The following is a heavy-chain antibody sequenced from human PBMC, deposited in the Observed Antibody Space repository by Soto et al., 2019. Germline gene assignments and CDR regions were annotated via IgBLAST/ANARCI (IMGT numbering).Heavy chain of an antibody. D-gene: IGHD1-1*01. J-gene: IGHJ4*02. V-gene: IGHV1-18*01. CDR2: ISVHNGYT. CDR3: ASLAHNFGPHDY. CDR1: GYTFSTYG. Sequence: QVQLAQSGAEVKKPGASVTVSCKASGYTFSTYGISWVRQAPGQGLEWVGWISVHNGYTKYATELRGRVTVPTDPSASTAYMELRSLRSDDSAVYYCASLAHNFGPHDYWGQGTLVTVTS.